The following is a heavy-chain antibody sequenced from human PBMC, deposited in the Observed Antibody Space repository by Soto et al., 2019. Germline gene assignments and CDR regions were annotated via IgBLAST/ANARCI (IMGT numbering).Heavy chain of an antibody. Sequence: LSLTCTVSGASMIDYYGSWVRQTPGRGLEWIGYMFYSGRSNYNPSLKSRVAISVDTSKNEISLKLHSVTAADTAVYYCVRSGHSFGGVVWGQGSLVTVSS. V-gene: IGHV4-59*01. J-gene: IGHJ4*02. CDR1: GASMIDYY. CDR3: VRSGHSFGGVV. CDR2: MFYSGRS. D-gene: IGHD3-16*01.